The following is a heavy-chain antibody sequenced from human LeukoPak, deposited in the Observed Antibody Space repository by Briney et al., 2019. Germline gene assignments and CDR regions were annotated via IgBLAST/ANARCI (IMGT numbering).Heavy chain of an antibody. CDR2: ISAYNGNT. D-gene: IGHD3-22*01. Sequence: RAASVKVPCKASGYTFTSYGISWVRQAPGQGLEWMGWISAYNGNTNYAQKLQGRVTMTTDTSTSTAYMELRSLRSDDTAVYYCARVASYYYDGSGYYRYWGQGTLVTVSS. CDR3: ARVASYYYDGSGYYRY. J-gene: IGHJ4*02. CDR1: GYTFTSYG. V-gene: IGHV1-18*01.